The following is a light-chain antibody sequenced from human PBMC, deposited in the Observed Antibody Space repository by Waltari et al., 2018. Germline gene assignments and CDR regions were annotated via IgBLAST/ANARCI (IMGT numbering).Light chain of an antibody. CDR2: DVT. J-gene: IGLJ2*01. CDR3: SSFTDSHTLL. Sequence: QSALTQPASVSGSPGQSITIPCTGTSTDVGASKFASWYQKHPDRAPQLIIYDVTERPSGISYRFSGSKSANTASLTISGLLPEDEAIYYCSSFTDSHTLLFGGGTTVTVL. V-gene: IGLV2-14*03. CDR1: STDVGASKF.